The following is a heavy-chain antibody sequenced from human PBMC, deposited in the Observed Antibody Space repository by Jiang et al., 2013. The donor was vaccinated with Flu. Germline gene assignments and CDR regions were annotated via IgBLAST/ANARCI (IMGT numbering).Heavy chain of an antibody. CDR2: IYWNDDK. J-gene: IGHJ4*02. V-gene: IGHV2-5*01. CDR3: AHRGSVWYYDSSEGNFDY. D-gene: IGHD3-22*01. Sequence: PTQTLTLTCTFSGFSLSTSGVGVGWIRQPPGKALEWLALIYWNDDKRYSPSLKSRLTITKDTSKNQVVLTMTNMDPVDTATYYCAHRGSVWYYDSSEGNFDYWGQGTLVTVSS. CDR1: GFSLSTSGVG.